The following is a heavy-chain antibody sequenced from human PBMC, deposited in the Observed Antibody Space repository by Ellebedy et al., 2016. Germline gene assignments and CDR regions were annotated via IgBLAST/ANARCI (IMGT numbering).Heavy chain of an antibody. CDR1: GNNFTSDL. V-gene: IGHV5-51*01. CDR2: IYPGDSPT. CDR3: AKRGLLGGWYAS. J-gene: IGHJ5*01. D-gene: IGHD4-23*01. Sequence: KVSCKGSGNNFTSDLIAWVRQKPGKGLEWMGIIYPGDSPTKYSPSFQGHVTISADKSISAAYLQWRSLKASDTAVYYCAKRGLLGGWYASWGQGTPVTVSS.